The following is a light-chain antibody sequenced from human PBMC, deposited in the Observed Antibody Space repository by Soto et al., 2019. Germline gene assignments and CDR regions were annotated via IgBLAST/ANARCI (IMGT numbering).Light chain of an antibody. J-gene: IGKJ1*01. CDR3: QQYDNWPWT. Sequence: EIVLTQSPSTLSFSPGERASLSCRASQTISDTLAWYQQKPGQAPRLLIYGASRRATGFPARFSGSGSGTDFTLTISSLQSEDFAVYYCQQYDNWPWTFGQGTKVDIK. V-gene: IGKV3-15*01. CDR2: GAS. CDR1: QTISDT.